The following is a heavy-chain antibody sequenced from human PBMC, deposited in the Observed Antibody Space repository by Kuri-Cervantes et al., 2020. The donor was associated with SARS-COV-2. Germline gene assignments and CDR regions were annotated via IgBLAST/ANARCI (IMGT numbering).Heavy chain of an antibody. CDR1: GYTFTSYA. D-gene: IGHD6-19*01. Sequence: ASVKVSCKASGYTFTSYAMHWVRQAPGQGLEWMGWINPNSGGTNYAQKFQGRVTMTRDTSISTAYMELSRLRSDDPAVYYCARETYLYSSGWFSNFDYWGQGTLVTVSS. J-gene: IGHJ4*02. CDR3: ARETYLYSSGWFSNFDY. V-gene: IGHV1-2*02. CDR2: INPNSGGT.